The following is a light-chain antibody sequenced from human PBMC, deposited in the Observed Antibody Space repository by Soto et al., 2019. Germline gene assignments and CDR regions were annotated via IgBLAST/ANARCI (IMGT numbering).Light chain of an antibody. J-gene: IGLJ2*01. CDR2: EVS. Sequence: QSALTQPPSASGSPGQSVTISCTGSSSDVGGYNYVSWYQQHSGQAPKLLIHEVSRRPSGVPDRFSGSKSGNTASLTVSELQPEDEADYFCSSYAGSNVYVIFGGRTQLTVL. CDR3: SSYAGSNVYVI. V-gene: IGLV2-8*01. CDR1: SSDVGGYNY.